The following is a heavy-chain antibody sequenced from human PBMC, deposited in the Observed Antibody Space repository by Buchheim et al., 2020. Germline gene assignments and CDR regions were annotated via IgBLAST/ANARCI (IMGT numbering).Heavy chain of an antibody. CDR2: IYSGGST. D-gene: IGHD3-22*01. V-gene: IGHV3-66*01. CDR1: GFTVSSNY. CDR3: ARSLAPDRVRYWYFDL. Sequence: EVQLVESGGGLVQPGGSLRLSCAASGFTVSSNYMSWVRQAPGKGLEWVSVIYSGGSTYYADSVKGRFTISRANSKNTLYLQMNSLRAEDTAVYYCARSLAPDRVRYWYFDLWGRGTL. J-gene: IGHJ2*01.